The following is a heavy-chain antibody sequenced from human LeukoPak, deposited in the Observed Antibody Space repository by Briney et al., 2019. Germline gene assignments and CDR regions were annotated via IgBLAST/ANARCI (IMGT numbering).Heavy chain of an antibody. V-gene: IGHV7-4-1*02. D-gene: IGHD3-9*01. CDR2: INTNTGNP. Sequence: GASVKVSCKAFGDTFSDMNWVRQAPGQGLEWMGWINTNTGNPTYVQGFRGRFVFSLDTSVNTAYLQISSLKAVDTAVYYCARGDWVAWGQGTLVTVSA. J-gene: IGHJ4*02. CDR3: ARGDWVA. CDR1: GDTFSD.